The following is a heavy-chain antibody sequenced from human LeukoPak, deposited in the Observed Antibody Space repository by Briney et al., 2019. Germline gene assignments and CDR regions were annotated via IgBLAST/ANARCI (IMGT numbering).Heavy chain of an antibody. V-gene: IGHV3-7*01. CDR2: IKQDGSEK. J-gene: IGHJ6*03. CDR3: ARDSAYSDFWSGEYYYYMDV. Sequence: PGGSLRLSCAASGFTFSSYWMSWVRRAPGKGLEWVANIKQDGSEKYYVDSVKGRFTISRDNAKNSLCLQMNSLRAEDTAVYYCARDSAYSDFWSGEYYYYMDVWGKGTTVTVSS. CDR1: GFTFSSYW. D-gene: IGHD3-3*01.